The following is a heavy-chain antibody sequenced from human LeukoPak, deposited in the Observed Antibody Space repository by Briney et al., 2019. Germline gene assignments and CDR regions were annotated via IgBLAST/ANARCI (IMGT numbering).Heavy chain of an antibody. CDR3: ARHGLQTYYYGSGPQAFDI. J-gene: IGHJ3*02. CDR2: IYYSGST. Sequence: SQTLSLTCTVSGGSISSGGYYWSWIRQHPGKGLEWIGYIYYSGSTYYNPSLQSRVTISVDTSKNQFSLKLSSVTAADTAVYYCARHGLQTYYYGSGPQAFDIWDQGTMVTVSS. D-gene: IGHD3-10*01. V-gene: IGHV4-31*03. CDR1: GGSISSGGYY.